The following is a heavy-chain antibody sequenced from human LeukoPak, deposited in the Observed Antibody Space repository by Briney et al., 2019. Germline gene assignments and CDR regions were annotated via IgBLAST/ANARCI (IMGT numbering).Heavy chain of an antibody. J-gene: IGHJ3*02. CDR3: ARQSIAARRVGKGAFDI. CDR2: IYPGDSDT. V-gene: IGHV5-51*01. D-gene: IGHD6-6*01. Sequence: PGESLKISCKGSGYSFTSYWIGWVRQMPGKGLEWMGIIYPGDSDTRYSPSFQGQVTISADKSISTAYLQWSSLKASDTAMYYCARQSIAARRVGKGAFDIWGRGTMVTVSS. CDR1: GYSFTSYW.